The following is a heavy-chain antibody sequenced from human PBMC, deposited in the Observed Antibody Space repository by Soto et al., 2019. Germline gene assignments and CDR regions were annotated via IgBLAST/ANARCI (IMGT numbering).Heavy chain of an antibody. Sequence: EVQLVESGGGLIQPGGSLRLSCAASGFIVSSDIMYWVRQAPGKGLEWVSLIHSGGSTYYGDSVKGRFTISRDNSKNTLYVQMNSLRAEDTAVYYCASRGAWGQGTLVIVSS. V-gene: IGHV3-53*01. CDR2: IHSGGST. CDR1: GFIVSSDI. J-gene: IGHJ5*02. CDR3: ASRGA.